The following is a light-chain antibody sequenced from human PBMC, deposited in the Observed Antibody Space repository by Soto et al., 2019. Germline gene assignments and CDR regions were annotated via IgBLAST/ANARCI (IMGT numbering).Light chain of an antibody. CDR2: GAS. V-gene: IGKV3-15*01. CDR3: QQYGASPFT. J-gene: IGKJ3*01. Sequence: EIVMTQSPATLSVSPGERATLSCRASQSISSDVAWYQQKPGQAPRLLIYGASTRAAGIPARFSGRGSGTEFTLTISSLQSEDFAVYYCQQYGASPFTFGPGTRVEI. CDR1: QSISSD.